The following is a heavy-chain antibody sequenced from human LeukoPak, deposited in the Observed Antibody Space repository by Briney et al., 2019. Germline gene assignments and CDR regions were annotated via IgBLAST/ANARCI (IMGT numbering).Heavy chain of an antibody. CDR1: GGTFSSYA. V-gene: IGHV1-69*05. Sequence: ASVKVSCKASGGTFSSYAISWVRQAPGQGLEWMGRIIPIFGTANYAQKFQGRVTITTDESTSTAYMELSSLRSEDTAVYYCGEGGGYYYDSSGYYTFDYWGQGTLVTVSS. J-gene: IGHJ4*02. CDR2: IIPIFGTA. CDR3: GEGGGYYYDSSGYYTFDY. D-gene: IGHD3-22*01.